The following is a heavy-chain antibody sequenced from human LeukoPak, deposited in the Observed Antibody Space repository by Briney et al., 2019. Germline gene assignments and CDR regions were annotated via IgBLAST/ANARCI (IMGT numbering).Heavy chain of an antibody. CDR1: GGSFSGYY. V-gene: IGHV4-34*01. CDR3: ARAWSRWELPDY. CDR2: INHSGST. D-gene: IGHD1-26*01. J-gene: IGHJ4*02. Sequence: SETLSLTCAVYGGSFSGYYWSWIRQPPGKGLEWIGEINHSGSTNYNPSLKSRVTISVDTSKNQFSLKLSSVTAADTAVYYCARAWSRWELPDYWGQGTLVTVSS.